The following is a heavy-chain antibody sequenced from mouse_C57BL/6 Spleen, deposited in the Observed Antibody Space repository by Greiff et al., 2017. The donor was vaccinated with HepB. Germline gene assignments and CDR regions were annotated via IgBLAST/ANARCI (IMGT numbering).Heavy chain of an antibody. CDR2: IHPNSGST. Sequence: QVQLKQPGAELVKPGASVKLSCKASGYTFTSYWMHWVKQRPGQGLEWIGMIHPNSGSTNYNEKFKSKATLTVDKSSSTAYMQLSSLTSEDSAVYYCARYPPYYYAMDYWGQGTSVTVSS. V-gene: IGHV1-64*01. CDR3: ARYPPYYYAMDY. J-gene: IGHJ4*01. CDR1: GYTFTSYW.